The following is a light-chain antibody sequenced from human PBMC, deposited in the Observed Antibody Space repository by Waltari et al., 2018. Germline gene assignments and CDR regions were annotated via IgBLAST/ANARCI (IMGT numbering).Light chain of an antibody. J-gene: IGKJ4*01. CDR3: QQHDRPPLT. Sequence: DIQMTQSTSSLSGAVGARVTLTCQASQDISNFLNWYQQKPGKAPKLLIYDASHLQTGVPSRFRGRGSGSDFTLTISSLEPEDFATYYCQQHDRPPLTFGGGTRVEIK. CDR2: DAS. V-gene: IGKV1-33*01. CDR1: QDISNF.